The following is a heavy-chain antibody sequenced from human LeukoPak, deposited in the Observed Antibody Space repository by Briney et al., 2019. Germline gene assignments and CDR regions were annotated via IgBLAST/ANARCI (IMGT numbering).Heavy chain of an antibody. CDR3: TKWTGYGDS. V-gene: IGHV3-11*03. CDR1: VFTFSDYY. J-gene: IGHJ4*02. Sequence: PGGSLRLSCAASVFTFSDYYMSWIRQAPGKGLEWVSYISSSSSYTNYADSVKGRFTISRDNAKNSLYLQMNSLRAEDTAVYYSTKWTGYGDSWGQGTLVTVSS. CDR2: ISSSSSYT. D-gene: IGHD5-12*01.